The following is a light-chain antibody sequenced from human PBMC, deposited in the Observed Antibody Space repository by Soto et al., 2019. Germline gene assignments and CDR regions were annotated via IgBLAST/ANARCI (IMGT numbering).Light chain of an antibody. CDR2: GAS. CDR1: QSVSSN. J-gene: IGKJ5*01. CDR3: QQYSSSRT. Sequence: EIVMTQSPATLSVSPGERATLSCRASQSVSSNLAWYQQKPGQAPRLLITGASTRATGIPVRFSGSGSETDFTLTITRLEPEDFAMYYCQQYSSSRTFGQGTRLEIK. V-gene: IGKV3D-15*01.